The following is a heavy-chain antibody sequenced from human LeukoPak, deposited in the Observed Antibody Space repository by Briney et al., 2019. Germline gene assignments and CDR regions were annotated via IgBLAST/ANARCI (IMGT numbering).Heavy chain of an antibody. CDR3: AKDDGGNSFAY. CDR1: GYTLSEFS. V-gene: IGHV1-24*01. CDR2: FDPEDGET. J-gene: IGHJ4*02. Sequence: EASVKVSCKVSGYTLSEFSMHWVRQAPGKGLEWMGGFDPEDGETIYAQKFQGRVSMTEDTSTDTAYMELSRLTSDDTAVYYCAKDDGGNSFAYWGQGTLVTVSS. D-gene: IGHD4-23*01.